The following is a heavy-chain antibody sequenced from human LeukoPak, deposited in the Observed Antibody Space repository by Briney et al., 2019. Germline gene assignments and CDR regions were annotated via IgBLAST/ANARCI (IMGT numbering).Heavy chain of an antibody. CDR2: IYPGDYNT. V-gene: IGHV5-51*01. J-gene: IGHJ4*02. Sequence: GEALKISCKGCGYSLTSYWLGWVRHMPGEGVEWMGIIYPGDYNTSYNPSFQSQVTISGDKSISTAYLQWSSLKASDTAMYYCARRSECSGGSCYLGPVGYWGQGTLVTVSS. CDR1: GYSLTSYW. D-gene: IGHD2-15*01. CDR3: ARRSECSGGSCYLGPVGY.